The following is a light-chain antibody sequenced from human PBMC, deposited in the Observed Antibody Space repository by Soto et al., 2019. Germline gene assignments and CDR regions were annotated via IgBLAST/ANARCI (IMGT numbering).Light chain of an antibody. J-gene: IGLJ1*01. CDR2: SNN. Sequence: QAVVTQPPSASGTPGQRVSISCSGSSSNIGTNFVDWYQQLPGTAPKLLIYSNNQRPSGVPARFSGSKSGTSASLAISGLQSEVEADYYCAAWDDSLIAYVFGSGTKLTVL. CDR1: SSNIGTNF. V-gene: IGLV1-44*01. CDR3: AAWDDSLIAYV.